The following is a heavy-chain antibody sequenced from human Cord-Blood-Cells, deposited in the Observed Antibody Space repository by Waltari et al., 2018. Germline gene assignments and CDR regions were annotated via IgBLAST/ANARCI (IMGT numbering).Heavy chain of an antibody. Sequence: QVQLVQSGAEVKKPGSSLKVSCKASGGPFSRYAISWVRQAPGQGLEWRGGIIPIFGTANYAQKFQGRVTITADESTSTAYMELSSLRSEDTAVYYCARFSDRTAALYYGMDVWGQGTTVTVSS. D-gene: IGHD6-13*01. CDR3: ARFSDRTAALYYGMDV. V-gene: IGHV1-69*01. CDR2: IIPIFGTA. CDR1: GGPFSRYA. J-gene: IGHJ6*02.